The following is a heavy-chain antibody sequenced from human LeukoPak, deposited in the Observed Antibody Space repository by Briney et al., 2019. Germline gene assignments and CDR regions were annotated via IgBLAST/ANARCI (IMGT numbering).Heavy chain of an antibody. Sequence: SETLSLTCAVYGGSFSGYYWSWIRQPPGKGLEWIGEINHSGSTNYNPSLKSRVTISVDTSKNQFSLKLSSVTAADTAVYYCAREVGDAFDIWGQGTMVTVSS. CDR1: GGSFSGYY. V-gene: IGHV4-34*01. CDR3: AREVGDAFDI. D-gene: IGHD1-26*01. J-gene: IGHJ3*02. CDR2: INHSGST.